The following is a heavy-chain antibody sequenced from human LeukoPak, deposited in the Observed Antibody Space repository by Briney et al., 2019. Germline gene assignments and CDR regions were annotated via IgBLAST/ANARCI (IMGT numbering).Heavy chain of an antibody. CDR1: GGSISSSSYY. CDR3: ARVYYYDSSGYWYFDL. J-gene: IGHJ2*01. Sequence: PSETLSLTCTVSGGSISSSSYYWGWIRQPPGKGLEWIGSIYYSGSTYYNPSLKSRVTISVDTSKNQFSLKLSSVTAADTAVYYCARVYYYDSSGYWYFDLWGRGTLVTVSS. CDR2: IYYSGST. V-gene: IGHV4-39*07. D-gene: IGHD3-22*01.